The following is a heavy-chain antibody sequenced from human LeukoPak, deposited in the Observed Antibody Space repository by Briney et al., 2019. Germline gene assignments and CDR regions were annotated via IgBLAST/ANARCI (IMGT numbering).Heavy chain of an antibody. D-gene: IGHD6-19*01. V-gene: IGHV3-7*01. CDR2: IKQDGSEK. Sequence: PGGSLRLSCAASGFTFSGYWMTWVRQAPGEGLEWVANIKQDGSEKYYVDSVKGRFTISRDNAKNSLYLQMNSLRAEDTAVYYCARVMDDSSGWIGDYYYMDVWGKGTTVTVSS. CDR3: ARVMDDSSGWIGDYYYMDV. CDR1: GFTFSGYW. J-gene: IGHJ6*03.